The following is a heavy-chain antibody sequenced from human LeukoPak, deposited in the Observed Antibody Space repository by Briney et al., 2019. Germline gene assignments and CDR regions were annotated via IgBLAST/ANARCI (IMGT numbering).Heavy chain of an antibody. CDR1: GYTFTGYY. CDR3: ARDHYYDSSGYYYGSYYFDY. CDR2: INANSGGT. J-gene: IGHJ4*02. V-gene: IGHV1-2*02. D-gene: IGHD3-22*01. Sequence: EASVKVSCKASGYTFTGYYMHWVRQAPGQGLEWMGWINANSGGTNYAQKSQGRVTMTRDTSISTAYMELSRLRSDDTAVYYCARDHYYDSSGYYYGSYYFDYWGQGTLVTVSS.